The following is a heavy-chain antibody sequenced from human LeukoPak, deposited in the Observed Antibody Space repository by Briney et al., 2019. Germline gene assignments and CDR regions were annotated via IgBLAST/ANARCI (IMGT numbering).Heavy chain of an antibody. CDR2: IKQDGSEK. V-gene: IGHV3-7*01. CDR3: ARPRGCGSSRCNNFDY. J-gene: IGHJ4*02. D-gene: IGHD2-2*01. Sequence: GGSLGLSCAASGFSFSSYWMSWVRQAPGKGLEGVANIKQDGSEKNYVESVKGRFTISRDSARNSLYLQMNRLRAEDTAVYNCARPRGCGSSRCNNFDYWGQGTLVTVSS. CDR1: GFSFSSYW.